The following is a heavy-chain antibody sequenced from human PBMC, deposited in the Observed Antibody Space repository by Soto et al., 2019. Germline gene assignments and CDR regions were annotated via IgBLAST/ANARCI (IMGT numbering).Heavy chain of an antibody. Sequence: EVQLSESGGGLVQPGGSLRLSCAASGFTFSTYAMSWVRQAPGKGLEWVSTISGSGGGTYYADSVKGRFTISRDNSKSXQYWKMNSLTIEDTAVYYCAEVEQYSGSSCRGCLQHWGRGTLVTVSS. V-gene: IGHV3-23*01. J-gene: IGHJ1*01. CDR1: GFTFSTYA. CDR2: ISGSGGGT. CDR3: AEVEQYSGSSCRGCLQH. D-gene: IGHD6-13*01.